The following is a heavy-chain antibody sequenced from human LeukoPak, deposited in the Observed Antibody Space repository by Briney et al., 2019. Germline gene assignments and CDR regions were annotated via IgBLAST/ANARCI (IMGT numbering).Heavy chain of an antibody. CDR1: GFSFSSDW. J-gene: IGHJ3*01. CDR2: INQDGSKK. V-gene: IGHV3-7*05. Sequence: QTGGSLRLSCAASGFSFSSDWMNWVRQAPGKGLEWVANINQDGSKKYYVDSVKRRFTISRDNAKNSLYLQMNSLRAEDTAVYYCARDPDILTGVAYDFWGQGTMVTVSS. D-gene: IGHD3-9*01. CDR3: ARDPDILTGVAYDF.